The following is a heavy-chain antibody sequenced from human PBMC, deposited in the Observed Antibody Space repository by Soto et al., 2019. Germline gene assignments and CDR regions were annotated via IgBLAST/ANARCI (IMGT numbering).Heavy chain of an antibody. V-gene: IGHV4-34*01. J-gene: IGHJ3*02. Sequence: LSLTCAVYGGSFSGYYWSWIRQPPGKGLEWIGEINHSGSTSYSPSLKSRVTISVDTSKNQFSLKLSSVTAADTAVYYCARGYTVAVAARAFDIWGQGTMVTVSS. CDR1: GGSFSGYY. D-gene: IGHD6-19*01. CDR2: INHSGST. CDR3: ARGYTVAVAARAFDI.